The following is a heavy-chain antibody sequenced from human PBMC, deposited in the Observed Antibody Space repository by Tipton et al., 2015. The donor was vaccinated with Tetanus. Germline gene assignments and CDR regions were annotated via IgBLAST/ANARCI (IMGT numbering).Heavy chain of an antibody. CDR2: ISYDGSNK. D-gene: IGHD2-2*01. CDR1: GFTFSSYA. J-gene: IGHJ3*02. Sequence: SLRLSCAASGFTFSSYAMHWVRQAPGKGLEWVAVISYDGSNKYYADSVKGRFTISRDNSKNTLYLQMNSLRAEDTAVYYCARGEGERYQGATRAFDIWGQGTMVPVSS. CDR3: ARGEGERYQGATRAFDI. V-gene: IGHV3-30-3*01.